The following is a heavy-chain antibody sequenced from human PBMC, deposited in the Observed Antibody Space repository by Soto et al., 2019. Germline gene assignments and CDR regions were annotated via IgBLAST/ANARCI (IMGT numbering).Heavy chain of an antibody. CDR2: IYYSGST. D-gene: IGHD6-13*01. CDR1: GGSISSSSYY. V-gene: IGHV4-39*01. Sequence: QLQLQESGPGLVKPSETLSLTCTVSGGSISSSSYYWGWIRQPPGKGLEWSGSIYYSGSTYYNPSVESRVTISVDTSKNLFSLKLSSVAAADTAVYYCARRQSSSWYGLWGQGTLVTVSS. J-gene: IGHJ4*02. CDR3: ARRQSSSWYGL.